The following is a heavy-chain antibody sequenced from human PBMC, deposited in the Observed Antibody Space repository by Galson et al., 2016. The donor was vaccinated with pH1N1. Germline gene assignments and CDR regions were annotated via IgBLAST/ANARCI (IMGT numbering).Heavy chain of an antibody. CDR3: ARPTGGYRYAGYFDY. CDR1: GGSISNSNYY. Sequence: ETLSLTCTVSGGSISNSNYYWGWIRQPPGKGLQWIANIYYSGITYYDASLKSRVTISVDTSKNQFSLKLNSVIAADTAVYYCARPTGGYRYAGYFDYWGQGTLVTVSS. V-gene: IGHV4-39*01. CDR2: IYYSGIT. J-gene: IGHJ4*02. D-gene: IGHD5-12*01.